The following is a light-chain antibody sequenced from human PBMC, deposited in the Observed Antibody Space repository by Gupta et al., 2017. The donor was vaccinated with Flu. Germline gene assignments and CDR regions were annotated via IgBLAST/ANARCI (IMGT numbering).Light chain of an antibody. CDR3: QQYKNWPRT. CDR2: GAS. J-gene: IGKJ1*01. V-gene: IGKV3-15*01. Sequence: EIVMTQSPATLSVSTGESATLSCRASQNINNNLAWYQQKPGQAPRLLIYGASTRAPGIAARFSGSGSWTDFSLTISSLDSEDLAVYYCQQYKNWPRTFGQGTKVEI. CDR1: QNINNN.